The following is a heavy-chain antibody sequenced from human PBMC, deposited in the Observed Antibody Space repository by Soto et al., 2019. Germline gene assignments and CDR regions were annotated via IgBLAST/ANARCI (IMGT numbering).Heavy chain of an antibody. Sequence: GGSLRLSCAASGFTFSSYAMSWVRQAPGKGLEWVSAISGSGGSTYYADSVKGRFTISRTNSKNTLYLQMNSLRAEDTAVYYCAKDWFCTNGVCTDYWGQGTLVTVSS. CDR3: AKDWFCTNGVCTDY. V-gene: IGHV3-23*01. CDR2: ISGSGGST. J-gene: IGHJ4*02. CDR1: GFTFSSYA. D-gene: IGHD2-8*01.